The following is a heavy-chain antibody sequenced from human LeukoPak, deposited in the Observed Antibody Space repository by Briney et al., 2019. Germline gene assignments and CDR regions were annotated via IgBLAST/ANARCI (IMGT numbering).Heavy chain of an antibody. CDR2: TSAYNGNT. CDR1: GYTFTSYG. J-gene: IGHJ4*02. D-gene: IGHD3-22*01. Sequence: ASVKVSCKASGYTFTSYGISWVRQAPGQGLEWMGWTSAYNGNTNYAQKLQGRVTMTTDTSTSTAYMELRSLRSDDTAVYYCARGQGMYYYDSSGYDNYFDYWGQGTLVTVSS. CDR3: ARGQGMYYYDSSGYDNYFDY. V-gene: IGHV1-18*01.